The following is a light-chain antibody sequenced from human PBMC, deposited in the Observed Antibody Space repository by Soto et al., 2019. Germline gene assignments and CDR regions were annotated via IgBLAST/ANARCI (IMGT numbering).Light chain of an antibody. V-gene: IGKV1-27*01. J-gene: IGKJ3*01. CDR1: QGISNY. CDR2: AAS. CDR3: QKYNGAPPFT. Sequence: DIQMTQSPSSLSASVGDRVTITCRASQGISNYVAWYQQKPGQVPKLLVYAASTLQSGVPSRFSGSGSGTDFSLTISGLQPEDFATYYGQKYNGAPPFTFGPGTRIDIK.